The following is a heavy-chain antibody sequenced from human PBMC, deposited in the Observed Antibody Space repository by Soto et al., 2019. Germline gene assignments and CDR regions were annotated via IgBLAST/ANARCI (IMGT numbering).Heavy chain of an antibody. D-gene: IGHD3-22*01. V-gene: IGHV1-2*02. CDR1: GYIITGDY. CDR2: INPNSGGT. J-gene: IGHJ1*01. CDR3: ARDYYDSSGSVVAPPRI. Sequence: LVKVHCKTAGYIITGDYVRWGSKENGKGLEGMGWINPNSGGTNYAQKFQRRVNMTRDTSISTAYMELSRLRSDDTAVYYCARDYYDSSGSVVAPPRIWGQGTLGTRSS.